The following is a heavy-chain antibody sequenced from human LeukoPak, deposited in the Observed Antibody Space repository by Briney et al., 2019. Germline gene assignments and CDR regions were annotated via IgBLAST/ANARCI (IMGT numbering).Heavy chain of an antibody. Sequence: SWVRQPPGKGLEWIGEINHSGSTNYNPSLKSRVTISVDTSKNQFSLKLSSVTAADTAVYYCARGRRYYYGSGSYYNRDYWGQGTLVTVSS. J-gene: IGHJ4*02. V-gene: IGHV4-34*01. CDR3: ARGRRYYYGSGSYYNRDY. CDR2: INHSGST. D-gene: IGHD3-10*01.